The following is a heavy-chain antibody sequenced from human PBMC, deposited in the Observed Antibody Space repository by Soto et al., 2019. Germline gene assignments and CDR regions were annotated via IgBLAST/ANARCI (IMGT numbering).Heavy chain of an antibody. V-gene: IGHV3-23*01. D-gene: IGHD2-15*01. CDR1: GFTFSSYA. CDR2: VSIGGST. Sequence: DVQLLESGGGLVQPEGSLRLSCAASGFTFSSYAMGWVRQGPGKGLEWVAVVSIGGSTHYADSVRGRFTISRDNSKNTLSLRMNSLTDEDTAVYFCAKRRGAGGHFDYWGQGALVTVSS. CDR3: AKRRGAGGHFDY. J-gene: IGHJ4*02.